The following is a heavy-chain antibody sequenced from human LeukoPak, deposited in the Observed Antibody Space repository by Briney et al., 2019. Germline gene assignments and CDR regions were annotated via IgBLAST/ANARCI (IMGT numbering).Heavy chain of an antibody. J-gene: IGHJ4*02. D-gene: IGHD1-1*01. CDR2: ISNDGINK. CDR1: GFTFSTYA. Sequence: GRSLRLSCAASGFTFSTYAMHWVRQAPGKGLEWVAVISNDGINKYYVGSVKGRFIISRDNSKNTLYLQMNSLRAEDTAVYYCARDFSLTRLERPPDYWGQGTLVTVSS. CDR3: ARDFSLTRLERPPDY. V-gene: IGHV3-30*04.